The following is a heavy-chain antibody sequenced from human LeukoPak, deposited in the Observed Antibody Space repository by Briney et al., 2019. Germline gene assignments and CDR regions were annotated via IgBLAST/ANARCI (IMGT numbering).Heavy chain of an antibody. Sequence: SETLSLTCTVSGGSISSDDFYWSWIRQSPGKGLAWIGYIHYSGTTDYSPSLKSRVTMSIDTSKNHFSLKLSSVTAADTAVYYCARVHSITMVQGVRPTRYNWFDPWGQGTLVTVSS. J-gene: IGHJ5*02. V-gene: IGHV4-30-4*01. D-gene: IGHD3-10*01. CDR3: ARVHSITMVQGVRPTRYNWFDP. CDR2: IHYSGTT. CDR1: GGSISSDDFY.